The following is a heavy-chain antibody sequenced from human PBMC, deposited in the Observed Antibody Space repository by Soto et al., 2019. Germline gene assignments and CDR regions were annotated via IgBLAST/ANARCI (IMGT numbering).Heavy chain of an antibody. Sequence: LRLSCAASGFTFDDYAMHWVRQAPGKGLEWVSGISWNSGSIGYADSVKGRFTISRDNAKNSLYLQMNSLRAEDTALYYCAKDMGQVVYYYYGMDVWGQGTTVTVSS. J-gene: IGHJ6*02. CDR1: GFTFDDYA. CDR3: AKDMGQVVYYYYGMDV. V-gene: IGHV3-9*01. CDR2: ISWNSGSI. D-gene: IGHD2-15*01.